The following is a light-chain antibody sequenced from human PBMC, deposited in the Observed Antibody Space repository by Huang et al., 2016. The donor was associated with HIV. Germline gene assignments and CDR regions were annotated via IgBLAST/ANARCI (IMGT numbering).Light chain of an antibody. Sequence: EIVMTQSPAPLSVSPGERATLSCRASQGVSNNIAWYQQKPGQTPRLLIHGASTRATGSAAKFSGRGSGTEFTLTITSLQPEDSAVYYWLHYNNWPPWTFGPGTQVEI. V-gene: IGKV3D-15*01. CDR1: QGVSNN. CDR2: GAS. J-gene: IGKJ1*01. CDR3: LHYNNWPPWT.